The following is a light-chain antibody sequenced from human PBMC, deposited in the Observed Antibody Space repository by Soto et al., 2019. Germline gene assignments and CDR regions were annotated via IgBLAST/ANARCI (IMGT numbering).Light chain of an antibody. CDR1: SSNIGTNT. CDR3: TAWDGSLDGRV. V-gene: IGLV1-44*01. J-gene: IGLJ3*02. Sequence: QSGLTQPPSASGTPGQRVTISCSGSSSNIGTNTVNWYQQLPGTAPKLLIYRTNQRPSGIPDRFSGSKSGTSASLDISGLQSEDEADYYCTAWDGSLDGRVFGGGTKLTVL. CDR2: RTN.